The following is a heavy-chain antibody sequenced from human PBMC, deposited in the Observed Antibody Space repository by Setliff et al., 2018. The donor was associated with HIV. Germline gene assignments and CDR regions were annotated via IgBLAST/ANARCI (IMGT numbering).Heavy chain of an antibody. CDR1: GSTFTSHT. CDR2: IIPIFGTA. V-gene: IGHV1-69*05. J-gene: IGHJ5*02. CDR3: AKVIPGRAINSGRIKNWFDP. D-gene: IGHD6-19*01. Sequence: SVKVSCKASGSTFTSHTINWVRQAPGQGLEWMGGIIPIFGTANDAQKFQGRVTITTDESTSTAYMELSSLRSDDTAVSYCAKVIPGRAINSGRIKNWFDPWGEDTLVTVAS.